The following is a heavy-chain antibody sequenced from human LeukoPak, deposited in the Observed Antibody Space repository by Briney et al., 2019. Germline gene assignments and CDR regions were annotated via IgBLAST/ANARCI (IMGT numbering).Heavy chain of an antibody. CDR1: GFTFSSYA. J-gene: IGHJ4*02. CDR3: ARDLGGPDY. CDR2: ISYDGSNK. V-gene: IGHV3-30-3*01. D-gene: IGHD4-23*01. Sequence: GGSLRLSCAASGFTFSSYAMHWVRQAPGKGLEWVAVISYDGSNKYYADSVKGRFTISRDNSKNTLYLQMNSLRAEDTAVYYCARDLGGPDYWGQGTLVTASS.